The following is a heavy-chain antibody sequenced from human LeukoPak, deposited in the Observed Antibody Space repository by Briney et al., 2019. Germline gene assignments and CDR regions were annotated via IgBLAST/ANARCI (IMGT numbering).Heavy chain of an antibody. Sequence: GGSLRLSCAASGFTFSSYAMSWVRQAPGKGLEWVSAISGSGGSTYYADPVKGRFTISRDNSKNTLYLQMNSLRAEDTAVYYCAKDCDYDILTGYYLGAFDIWGQGTMVTVSS. D-gene: IGHD3-9*01. CDR2: ISGSGGST. CDR1: GFTFSSYA. V-gene: IGHV3-23*01. CDR3: AKDCDYDILTGYYLGAFDI. J-gene: IGHJ3*02.